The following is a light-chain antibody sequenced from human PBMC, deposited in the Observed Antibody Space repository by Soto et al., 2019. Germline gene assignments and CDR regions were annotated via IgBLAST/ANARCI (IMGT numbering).Light chain of an antibody. CDR2: NNL. V-gene: IGLV1-40*01. J-gene: IGLJ1*01. CDR3: QSFDSSLRVYV. CDR1: SSNFGAGYE. Sequence: QSVLTQSPSVSGAPGQRVTISCTGSSSNFGAGYEVHWYKQVPGAAPTLVIFNNLNRPSGVPERFSGSKSGTSASLVISGLQAEDEADYYCQSFDSSLRVYVFGSGTQLTVL.